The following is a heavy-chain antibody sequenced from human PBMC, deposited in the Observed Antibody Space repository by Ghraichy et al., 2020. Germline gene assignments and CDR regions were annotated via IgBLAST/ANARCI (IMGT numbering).Heavy chain of an antibody. CDR1: GFTFNNYW. D-gene: IGHD1-7*01. Sequence: GGSLRLSCAASGFTFNNYWTHWVRQAPGKGLMWVSRISSNGRGATYADSVKGRFTISRDNTKNTVSLQMNSLRAEDTAVYYCARDFWNSFSWGQGTLVTVSS. J-gene: IGHJ5*02. V-gene: IGHV3-74*01. CDR2: ISSNGRGA. CDR3: ARDFWNSFS.